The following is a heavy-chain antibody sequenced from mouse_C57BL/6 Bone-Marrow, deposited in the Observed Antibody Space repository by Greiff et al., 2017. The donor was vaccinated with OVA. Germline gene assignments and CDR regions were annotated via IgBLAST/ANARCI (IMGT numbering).Heavy chain of an antibody. CDR3: TRSVVATWYFDV. CDR2: IDPETGGT. V-gene: IGHV1-15*01. D-gene: IGHD1-1*01. Sequence: QVQLQQSGAELVRPGASVTLSCKASGYTFTDYDMHWVKQTPVHGLEWIGAIDPETGGTAYNQKFKGKAILTADKSSSTAYMELRSLTSEDSAVYYCTRSVVATWYFDVWGTGTTVTVSS. J-gene: IGHJ1*03. CDR1: GYTFTDYD.